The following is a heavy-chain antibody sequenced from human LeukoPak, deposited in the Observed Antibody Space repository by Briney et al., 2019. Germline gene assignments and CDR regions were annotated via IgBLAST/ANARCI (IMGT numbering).Heavy chain of an antibody. CDR2: INPTSGGT. J-gene: IGHJ4*02. CDR3: ARGGSAWDNPFDY. V-gene: IGHV1-2*02. D-gene: IGHD6-19*01. CDR1: GYTFTGYY. Sequence: ASVKVSCKASGYTFTGYYIHWVRQAPGQGLEWMGWINPTSGGTKYAQKFQGRVTMTRDTSISTAYMESSRLRADDTAVFYCARGGSAWDNPFDYWGQGTLVTVSS.